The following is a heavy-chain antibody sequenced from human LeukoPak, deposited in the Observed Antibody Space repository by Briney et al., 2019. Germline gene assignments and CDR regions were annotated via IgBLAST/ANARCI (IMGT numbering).Heavy chain of an antibody. J-gene: IGHJ4*02. CDR1: GYTFTSYG. Sequence: SVKVSCKASGYTFTSYGISWVRQAPGQGLEWMGGIIPIFGTANYAQKFQGRVTITADESTSTAYMELSSLRSEDTAVYYCARDTRGVKTFDYWGQGTLVTVSS. V-gene: IGHV1-69*13. D-gene: IGHD3-10*01. CDR2: IIPIFGTA. CDR3: ARDTRGVKTFDY.